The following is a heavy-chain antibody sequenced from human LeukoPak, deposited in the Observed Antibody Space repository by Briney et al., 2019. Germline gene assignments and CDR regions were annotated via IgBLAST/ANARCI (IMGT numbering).Heavy chain of an antibody. CDR2: ISSSSSYI. Sequence: PGGSLRLSCAASGFTFSSYSMNWVRQAPGKGLEWVSSISSSSSYIYYADSVKGRFTISRDNAKNSLYLQMNSLRAEDTAVYYCARDHVTPGLLFDYWGQGNLVTVSS. D-gene: IGHD2-21*01. V-gene: IGHV3-21*01. CDR3: ARDHVTPGLLFDY. CDR1: GFTFSSYS. J-gene: IGHJ4*02.